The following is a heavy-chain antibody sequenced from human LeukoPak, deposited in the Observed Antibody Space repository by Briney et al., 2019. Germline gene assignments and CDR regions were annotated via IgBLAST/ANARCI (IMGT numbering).Heavy chain of an antibody. D-gene: IGHD3-9*01. CDR3: TRDLMDYDVSTGLHHYYMDV. Sequence: PGGSLRLSCAASGFSFSSYWMSWVRQAPGKGLEWVANIKQDGSEKSYVDSVKGRFTISRDNAKNTLYLQMNTLRVEDTAVYYCTRDLMDYDVSTGLHHYYMDVWGQGTTVTVSS. V-gene: IGHV3-7*01. CDR1: GFSFSSYW. J-gene: IGHJ6*02. CDR2: IKQDGSEK.